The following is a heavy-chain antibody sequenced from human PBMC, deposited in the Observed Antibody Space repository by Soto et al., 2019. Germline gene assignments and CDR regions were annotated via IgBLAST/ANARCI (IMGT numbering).Heavy chain of an antibody. D-gene: IGHD3-10*01. CDR2: ISSSSSYI. CDR3: ARDTGGVWFGELPNYFDY. Sequence: EVQLVESGGGLVKPGGSLRLSCAASGFTFSSYSMNWVRQAPGKGLEWVSSISSSSSYIYYADSVKGRFTISRDNAKNSLYLQMNSLRAEDTAVYYCARDTGGVWFGELPNYFDYWGQGTLVTVSS. CDR1: GFTFSSYS. J-gene: IGHJ4*02. V-gene: IGHV3-21*01.